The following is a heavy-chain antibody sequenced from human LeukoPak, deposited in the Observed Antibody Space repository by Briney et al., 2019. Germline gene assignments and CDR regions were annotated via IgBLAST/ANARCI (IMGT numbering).Heavy chain of an antibody. D-gene: IGHD3-10*01. J-gene: IGHJ3*02. V-gene: IGHV4-59*01. Sequence: SETLSLTCTVSGGSISSYYWSWIRQPPGKGLEWIGYIYYSGSTNHNPSLKSRVTISVDTSKNQFSLKLSSVTAADTAVYYCARGTPRVYAFDIWGQGTMVTVSS. CDR2: IYYSGST. CDR1: GGSISSYY. CDR3: ARGTPRVYAFDI.